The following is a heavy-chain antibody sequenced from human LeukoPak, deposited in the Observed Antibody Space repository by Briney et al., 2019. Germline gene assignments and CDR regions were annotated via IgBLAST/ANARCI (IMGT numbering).Heavy chain of an antibody. CDR1: GYTFTSYD. J-gene: IGHJ4*02. Sequence: GASVKVSCKASGYTFTSYDINWVRQATGQGLEWMGWMNPNSGNTGYAQKFQGRVTMTRNTSISTAYMELSSLRSEDTAVYYCATDYYDSSGYYPFDYRGQGTLVTVSS. CDR3: ATDYYDSSGYYPFDY. CDR2: MNPNSGNT. V-gene: IGHV1-8*01. D-gene: IGHD3-22*01.